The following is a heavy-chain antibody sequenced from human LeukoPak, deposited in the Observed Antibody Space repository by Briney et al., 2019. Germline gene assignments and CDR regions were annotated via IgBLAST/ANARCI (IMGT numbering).Heavy chain of an antibody. D-gene: IGHD5-24*01. CDR3: ARIAEMATEAQPQYYFDY. V-gene: IGHV1-18*01. Sequence: ASVKVSCKASGYTFTSYGISWVRQAPGQGLEWMGWISAYNGNTNYAQKLQGRVTMTTDTSTSTAYMELRSLRSDDTAVYYCARIAEMATEAQPQYYFDYWGQGTLVTVSS. J-gene: IGHJ4*02. CDR1: GYTFTSYG. CDR2: ISAYNGNT.